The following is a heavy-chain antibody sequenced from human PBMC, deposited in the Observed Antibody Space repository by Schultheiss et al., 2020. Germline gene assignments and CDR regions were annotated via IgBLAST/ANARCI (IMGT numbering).Heavy chain of an antibody. CDR3: AKDLGWGLDS. CDR1: GFSFSSHA. Sequence: GGSLRLSCEASGFSFSSHAMAWVRQAPGKGLEWVSVIRPGGSSDFAQSVKGRFTISRDNSKNTLSLQMNSLRGEDTAVYYCAKDLGWGLDSWGRGTLVTVSS. D-gene: IGHD7-27*01. V-gene: IGHV3-23*01. CDR2: IRPGGSS. J-gene: IGHJ4*02.